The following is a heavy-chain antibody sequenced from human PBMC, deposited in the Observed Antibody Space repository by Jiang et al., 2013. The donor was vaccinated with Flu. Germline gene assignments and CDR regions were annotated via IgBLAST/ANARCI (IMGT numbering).Heavy chain of an antibody. Sequence: TFSDYYMSWIRQAPGKGLEWVSYISSSGSTIYYADSVKGRFTISRDNAKNSLYLQMNSLRAEDTAVYYCARLKRDGYNSPLNWYFDLWGRGTLVTVSS. D-gene: IGHD5-24*01. CDR3: ARLKRDGYNSPLNWYFDL. V-gene: IGHV3-11*01. J-gene: IGHJ2*01. CDR2: ISSSGSTI. CDR1: TFSDYY.